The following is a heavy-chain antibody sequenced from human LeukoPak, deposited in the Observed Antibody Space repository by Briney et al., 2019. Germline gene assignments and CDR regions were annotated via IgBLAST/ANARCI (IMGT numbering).Heavy chain of an antibody. CDR2: ISSSSSTI. V-gene: IGHV3-48*01. J-gene: IGHJ3*02. Sequence: GGSLRLSCAASGFTFSSYSMNWVRQAPGKGLEWVSYISSSSSTIYYADSVKGRFTISRDNAKNSLYLQMNSLRAEDTAVYYCAMHPGSSSPSDAFDIWGQGTMVTVSS. D-gene: IGHD6-13*01. CDR3: AMHPGSSSPSDAFDI. CDR1: GFTFSSYS.